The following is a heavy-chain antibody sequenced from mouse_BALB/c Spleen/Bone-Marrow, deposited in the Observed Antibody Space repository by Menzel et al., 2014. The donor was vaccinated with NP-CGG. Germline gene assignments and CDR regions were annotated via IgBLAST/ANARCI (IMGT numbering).Heavy chain of an antibody. D-gene: IGHD2-2*01. V-gene: IGHV14-3*02. Sequence: VQLQQSGAELVKPGASVKLSCTASGFNIKDTYMHWVKQRPEQGLEWIGRIDPANGNTKYDPKFQGKATITADTSSNTAYLQLSSLTSEDTAVYYCARNYGYGKSFAYWGQATLVTVSA. J-gene: IGHJ3*01. CDR3: ARNYGYGKSFAY. CDR1: GFNIKDTY. CDR2: IDPANGNT.